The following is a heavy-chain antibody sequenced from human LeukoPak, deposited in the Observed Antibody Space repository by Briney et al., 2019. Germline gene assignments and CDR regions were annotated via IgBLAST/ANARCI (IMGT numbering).Heavy chain of an antibody. D-gene: IGHD1-14*01. Sequence: PGGALRLSCAGSGFTFSNDWMSWVRQAPGKGLEWMASIKGDGSDKYYVDSVKGRFTISRDNAKNSMYLQMNSLRAEDTAVYYCARDPETKRGRDGLDYWGPGTLVIVSS. CDR2: IKGDGSDK. CDR1: GFTFSNDW. CDR3: ARDPETKRGRDGLDY. J-gene: IGHJ4*02. V-gene: IGHV3-7*01.